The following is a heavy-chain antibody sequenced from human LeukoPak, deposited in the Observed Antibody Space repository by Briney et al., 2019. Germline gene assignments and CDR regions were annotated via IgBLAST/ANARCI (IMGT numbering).Heavy chain of an antibody. D-gene: IGHD3-22*01. V-gene: IGHV1-2*06. CDR2: INPNSGGT. Sequence: GASVKVSCKASGGTFSSYAISWVRQAPGQGLEWMGRINPNSGGTNYAQKFQGRVTMTRDTSISTAYMELSRLRSDDTAVYYCARDRAYYYDSSGYYELDYWGQGTLVTVSS. CDR3: ARDRAYYYDSSGYYELDY. J-gene: IGHJ4*02. CDR1: GGTFSSYA.